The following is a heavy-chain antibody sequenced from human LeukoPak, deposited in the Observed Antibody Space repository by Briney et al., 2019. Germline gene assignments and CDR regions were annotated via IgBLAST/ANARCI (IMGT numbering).Heavy chain of an antibody. V-gene: IGHV3-7*01. CDR2: ISPPGSDR. J-gene: IGHJ4*02. CDR3: ARTEVPVVGLSDYFIY. Sequence: GRSPRLSCATSGFTFSAYWMTSVRHAPGKGLEWVANISPPGSDRYYMDSGKGRFTFSRDNARTSLYLQMNSLTDADTAVYYCARTEVPVVGLSDYFIYWGQGVLVTVSS. D-gene: IGHD2/OR15-2a*01. CDR1: GFTFSAYW.